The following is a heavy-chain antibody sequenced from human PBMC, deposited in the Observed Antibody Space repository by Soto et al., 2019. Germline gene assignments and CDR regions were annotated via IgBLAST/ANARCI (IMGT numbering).Heavy chain of an antibody. CDR1: GGSISSGGYY. Sequence: PSETLSLTCTVSGGSISSGGYYWSWIRQHPGKGLEWIGYIYYSGSTYYNPSLKSRVTISVDTSKNQFSLKLSSVTAADTAVYYCARDMRVGTSYYFDYWGQGTLVTVSS. D-gene: IGHD3-22*01. CDR2: IYYSGST. CDR3: ARDMRVGTSYYFDY. V-gene: IGHV4-31*03. J-gene: IGHJ4*02.